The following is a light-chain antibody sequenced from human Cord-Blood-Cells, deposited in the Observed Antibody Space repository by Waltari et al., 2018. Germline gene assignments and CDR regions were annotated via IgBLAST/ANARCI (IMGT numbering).Light chain of an antibody. CDR2: DAS. J-gene: IGKJ2*03. CDR1: QSVSSY. Sequence: EIVLTQSPATLSLSPGERATLSCRASQSVSSYLAWYQQQHGQAPRLLIYDASNRATGIPARFSGSGSGTDFTITISSLETEEFAVYYCQQRSNWHPLYSFGQGTKLENK. V-gene: IGKV3-11*01. CDR3: QQRSNWHPLYS.